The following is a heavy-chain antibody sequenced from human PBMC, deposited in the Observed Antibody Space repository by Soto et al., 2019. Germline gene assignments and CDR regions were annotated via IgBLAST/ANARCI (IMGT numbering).Heavy chain of an antibody. Sequence: LRLSCAASGFTFSSYAMSWVRQAPGKGLEWVSAISGSGGSTYYADSVKGRFTISRDNSKNTLYLQMNSLRAEDTAVYYCAKPLIVATIGGMDVWGQGTKVTVSS. CDR2: ISGSGGST. CDR1: GFTFSSYA. D-gene: IGHD5-12*01. V-gene: IGHV3-23*01. CDR3: AKPLIVATIGGMDV. J-gene: IGHJ6*02.